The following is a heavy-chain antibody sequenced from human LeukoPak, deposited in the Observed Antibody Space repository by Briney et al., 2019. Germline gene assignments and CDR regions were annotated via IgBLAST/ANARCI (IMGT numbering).Heavy chain of an antibody. D-gene: IGHD1-26*01. Sequence: SQTLSLTCAISGDSVSSNSAGWNWIRQSPSRGLGWLGRTYYRSKWYNEYAVSVKSRITINPDTSKNQFSLQLNSVTPEDTAVYYCAGTNSGNLEIWGQGTMVTVSS. CDR2: TYYRSKWYN. V-gene: IGHV6-1*01. CDR1: GDSVSSNSAG. J-gene: IGHJ3*02. CDR3: AGTNSGNLEI.